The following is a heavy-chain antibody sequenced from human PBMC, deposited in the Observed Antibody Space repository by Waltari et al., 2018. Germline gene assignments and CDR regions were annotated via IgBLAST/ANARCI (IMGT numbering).Heavy chain of an antibody. CDR3: ASGSYCFDY. Sequence: EVQLVESGGGLVQPGGSLRLSCAASGFNFSSYWMSWVRQAPVKGLEWVANIKQDGSEKSYVDSVKGRFTISRDNAKNSLYLQMNSLRAEDTAVYYCASGSYCFDYWGQGTLVTVSS. CDR1: GFNFSSYW. J-gene: IGHJ4*02. D-gene: IGHD1-26*01. CDR2: IKQDGSEK. V-gene: IGHV3-7*01.